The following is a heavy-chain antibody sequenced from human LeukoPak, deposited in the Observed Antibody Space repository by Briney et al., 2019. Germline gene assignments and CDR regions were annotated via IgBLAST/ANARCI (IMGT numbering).Heavy chain of an antibody. Sequence: GGSLRLSCAASGFTFSSYGMSWVRQAPGKGLEWVSAISGSGGSTYYADSVKGRFTISRDNSKNTLYLQMNSLRAEDTAVYYCVKRDAIVVVVAASSFDYWGQGTLVTVSS. CDR3: VKRDAIVVVVAASSFDY. CDR1: GFTFSSYG. V-gene: IGHV3-23*01. J-gene: IGHJ4*02. CDR2: ISGSGGST. D-gene: IGHD2-15*01.